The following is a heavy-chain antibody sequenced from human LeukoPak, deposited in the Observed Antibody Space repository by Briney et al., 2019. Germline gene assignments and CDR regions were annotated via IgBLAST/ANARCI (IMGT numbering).Heavy chain of an antibody. CDR1: GFTFSSYS. V-gene: IGHV3-21*01. D-gene: IGHD1-26*01. Sequence: GGSLRLSCAASGFTFSSYSMNWVRQAPRKRLEWVSSISSSSSYIYYADLVKGRFTISRDNAKNSLYLQMNSLRAEDTAVYYCAMMNSGSYWGSGFDYWGQGTLVTVSS. CDR2: ISSSSSYI. J-gene: IGHJ4*02. CDR3: AMMNSGSYWGSGFDY.